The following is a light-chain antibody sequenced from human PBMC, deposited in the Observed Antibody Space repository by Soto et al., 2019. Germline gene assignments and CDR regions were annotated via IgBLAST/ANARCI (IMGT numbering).Light chain of an antibody. V-gene: IGKV1-33*01. Sequence: IQLTQSPSSLSASVGDRVTITCQASQNINNYLNWYQPKPGRAPKLPIYDASNLEAGVPSRLRGSGSGTDFTFPIRRLQPEDIATYYCQQYENLPTFGQGTRLEIK. J-gene: IGKJ5*01. CDR3: QQYENLPT. CDR2: DAS. CDR1: QNINNY.